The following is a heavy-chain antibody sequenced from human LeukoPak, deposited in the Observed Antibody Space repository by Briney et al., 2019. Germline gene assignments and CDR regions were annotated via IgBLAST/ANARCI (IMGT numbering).Heavy chain of an antibody. CDR3: ARGLSSGSS. CDR2: IFTSGST. V-gene: IGHV4-61*02. CDR1: GGSISSGSYY. Sequence: SETLSLTCTVSGGSISSGSYYWSWIRQPAGKGLEWIGRIFTSGSTNYNPSLKSRVTISLDSSKNQLSLDLRSVTAADMAVYYCARGLSSGSSWGQGTLVTVSS. J-gene: IGHJ4*02. D-gene: IGHD5-18*01.